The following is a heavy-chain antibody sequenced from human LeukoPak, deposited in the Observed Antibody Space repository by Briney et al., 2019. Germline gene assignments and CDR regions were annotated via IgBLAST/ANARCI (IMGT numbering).Heavy chain of an antibody. CDR2: TWYDGSNK. Sequence: PGGSLRLSCAASGFTFKNYGMHWVRQAPGKGLEWVAMTWYDGSNKYHADSVKGRFTISRDNSKNTVSLQMNSLRVEDTGVYYCARGGSGGANTLDPWGQGTLAIVSS. CDR3: ARGGSGGANTLDP. V-gene: IGHV3-33*01. CDR1: GFTFKNYG. J-gene: IGHJ5*02. D-gene: IGHD1-26*01.